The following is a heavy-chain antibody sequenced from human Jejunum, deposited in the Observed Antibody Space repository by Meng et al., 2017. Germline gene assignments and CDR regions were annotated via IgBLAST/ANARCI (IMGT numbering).Heavy chain of an antibody. D-gene: IGHD6-13*01. CDR1: GFTFDDHG. J-gene: IGHJ4*02. Sequence: GSLSLSCAASGFTFDDHGMSWVRQAPGKGLEWVAAINWNGGSIGYAGSVKGRFIISRDNAKNSLYLQMNTLRSEDTALYYCVRDRRYSSSWFGGGDNWGQGTLVTVSS. CDR3: VRDRRYSSSWFGGGDN. CDR2: INWNGGSI. V-gene: IGHV3-20*04.